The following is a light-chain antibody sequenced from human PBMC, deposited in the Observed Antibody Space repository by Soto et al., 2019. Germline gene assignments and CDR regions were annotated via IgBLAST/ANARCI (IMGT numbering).Light chain of an antibody. V-gene: IGLV2-23*02. Sequence: QSALTQPASVSGSPGQSITISCIGTSSDVGSYNLVSWYQQHPGKAPKLMIFGVTERPSGVPDRFSGSKSGNTASLTVSGLQADDEAVYYCYSYAGRNIWVFGGGTKLTVL. J-gene: IGLJ3*02. CDR1: SSDVGSYNL. CDR2: GVT. CDR3: YSYAGRNIWV.